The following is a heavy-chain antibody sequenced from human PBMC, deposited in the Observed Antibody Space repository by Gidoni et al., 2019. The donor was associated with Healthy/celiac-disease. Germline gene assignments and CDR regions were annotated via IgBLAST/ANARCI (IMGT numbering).Heavy chain of an antibody. V-gene: IGHV4-39*01. CDR2: IYYSGST. J-gene: IGHJ5*02. CDR3: ARHRPRGRDEPWFDP. Sequence: QLQLQESGPGLVKPSETLSLTRTVSGGSISSSSYYWGWIRQPPGKGLEWIGSIYYSGSTYYNPSLKSRVTISVDTSKNQCSLKLSSVTAADTAVYYCARHRPRGRDEPWFDPWGQGTLVTVSS. CDR1: GGSISSSSYY. D-gene: IGHD6-6*01.